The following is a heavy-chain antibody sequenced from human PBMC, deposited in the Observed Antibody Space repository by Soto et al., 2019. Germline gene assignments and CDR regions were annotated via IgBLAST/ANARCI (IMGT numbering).Heavy chain of an antibody. CDR1: GFMFTSYS. CDR2: ISSSSSTI. Sequence: EVQLVESGGGLVQPGESLRLSCAASGFMFTSYSMHWVRQAPGKGLEWVSYISSSSSTIYYADSVKGRFTISRDNGKNSLSLQMNSLRAEDTAVYYCARDVPRFSGDTCWEYWGQGTLVTVSS. CDR3: ARDVPRFSGDTCWEY. V-gene: IGHV3-48*01. J-gene: IGHJ4*02. D-gene: IGHD2-15*01.